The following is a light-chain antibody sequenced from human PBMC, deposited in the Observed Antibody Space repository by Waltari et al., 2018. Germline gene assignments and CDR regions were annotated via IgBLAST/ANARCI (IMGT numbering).Light chain of an antibody. J-gene: IGKJ3*01. CDR3: QQVNSYPFT. CDR2: AGS. CDR1: QGISSY. Sequence: QLTQPPSSLSASVGDSVTLTCRARQGISSYLAWYQQKPGKAPKLLIYAGSTLLNGVPSRFSGGGFGTDFTLTISSLQPEDFATYYCQQVNSYPFTFGPGTTVDIK. V-gene: IGKV1-9*01.